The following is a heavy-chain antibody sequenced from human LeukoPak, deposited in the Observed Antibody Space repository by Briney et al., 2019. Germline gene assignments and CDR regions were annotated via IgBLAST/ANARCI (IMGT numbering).Heavy chain of an antibody. J-gene: IGHJ4*02. V-gene: IGHV1-69*13. D-gene: IGHD1-26*01. Sequence: ASVKVSCTASGGTFSRYGISWVRQAPGQGLEWMGGIIPIFGTANYAQKFQGRVTITADESTSTAYMELSSLRSEDTAVYYCARASRSFVWATFDYWGQGTLVTVSS. CDR1: GGTFSRYG. CDR3: ARASRSFVWATFDY. CDR2: IIPIFGTA.